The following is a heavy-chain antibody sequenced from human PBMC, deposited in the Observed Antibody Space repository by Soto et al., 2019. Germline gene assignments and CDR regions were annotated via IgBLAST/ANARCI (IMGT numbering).Heavy chain of an antibody. Sequence: QVQLVQSGAEVKKPGASVKVSCKASGYTFTSYGISWVRQAPGQGLEWMGWISAYNGNTNYAQKLQGRVTMTTDTSTSTAYMELRSLRSDGTAVYYCASTTLLQQQLAYYGYCGRDVWGQGTTVTVSS. CDR2: ISAYNGNT. J-gene: IGHJ6*02. CDR3: ASTTLLQQQLAYYGYCGRDV. D-gene: IGHD6-13*01. CDR1: GYTFTSYG. V-gene: IGHV1-18*01.